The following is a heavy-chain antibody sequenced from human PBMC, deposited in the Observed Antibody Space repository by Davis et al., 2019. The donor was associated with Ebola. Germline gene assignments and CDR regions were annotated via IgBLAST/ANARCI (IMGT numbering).Heavy chain of an antibody. J-gene: IGHJ4*02. D-gene: IGHD3-3*01. CDR2: ISSNGGST. V-gene: IGHV3-64D*06. CDR1: GFTFSSYA. Sequence: GESLKISCSASGFTFSSYAMHWVRQAPGKGLEYVSAISSNGGSTYYADSVKGRFTISRDNSKNTLYLQMSSLRAEDTAVYYCVKAHRSGYYTFGDYWGQGTLVTVSS. CDR3: VKAHRSGYYTFGDY.